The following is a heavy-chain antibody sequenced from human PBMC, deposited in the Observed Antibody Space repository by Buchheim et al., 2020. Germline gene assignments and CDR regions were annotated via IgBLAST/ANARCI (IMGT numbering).Heavy chain of an antibody. CDR1: GFTFSSYG. CDR2: ISYDGSNK. J-gene: IGHJ4*02. D-gene: IGHD2-8*01. Sequence: QVQLVESGGGVVQPGRSLRLSCAASGFTFSSYGMHWVRQAPGKGLEWVAVISYDGSNKYYADSVKGRFTISRDNSKNTLYLQMNSLRAEDTAVYYCARVYCTNAVCQSPAIDYWGQGTL. CDR3: ARVYCTNAVCQSPAIDY. V-gene: IGHV3-30*03.